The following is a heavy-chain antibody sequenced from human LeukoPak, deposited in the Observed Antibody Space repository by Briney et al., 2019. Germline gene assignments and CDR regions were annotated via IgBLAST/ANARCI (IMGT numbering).Heavy chain of an antibody. V-gene: IGHV4-34*01. D-gene: IGHD6-19*01. CDR3: ARRCRIGSGWFYDY. CDR2: INHSGST. CDR1: GGSFSGYY. J-gene: IGHJ4*02. Sequence: SETLSLTCAVYGGSFSGYYWTWIRQPPGKGREWIGEINHSGSTNYNPPLKSRVTISVDTSKNQISLKLSSVTAADTAAYYCARRCRIGSGWFYDYWGQGTLVTVSS.